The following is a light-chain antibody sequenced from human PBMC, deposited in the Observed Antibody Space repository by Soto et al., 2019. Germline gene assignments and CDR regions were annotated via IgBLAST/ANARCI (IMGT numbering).Light chain of an antibody. Sequence: DIQMTQSPSSLSASVGDRVTITCQASQDITNYLNWYQQKPGRAPRLLLYDASSLETGVPSRFSGSGSGTDFTLTISSLQPEDVATYYCQHYDHLPITFGKGTRREIK. J-gene: IGKJ5*01. CDR1: QDITNY. V-gene: IGKV1-33*01. CDR2: DAS. CDR3: QHYDHLPIT.